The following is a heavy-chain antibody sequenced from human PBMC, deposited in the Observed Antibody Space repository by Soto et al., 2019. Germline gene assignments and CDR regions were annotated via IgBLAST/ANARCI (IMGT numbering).Heavy chain of an antibody. Sequence: TLSLTCAVYGGSFSGYYWSWIRQPPGKGLEWIGEINHSGSTNYNPSLKSRVTISVDTSKNQFSLKLSSVTAADTAVYYCARGMLSNYYYGMDVWGQGTTVTVSS. V-gene: IGHV4-34*01. CDR2: INHSGST. CDR3: ARGMLSNYYYGMDV. D-gene: IGHD2-8*01. CDR1: GGSFSGYY. J-gene: IGHJ6*02.